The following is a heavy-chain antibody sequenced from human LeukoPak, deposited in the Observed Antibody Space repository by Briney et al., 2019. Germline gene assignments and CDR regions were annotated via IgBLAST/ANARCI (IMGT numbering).Heavy chain of an antibody. CDR2: ISAYNGNT. D-gene: IGHD1-1*01. J-gene: IGHJ4*02. V-gene: IGHV1-18*01. CDR3: ARDVQGHGGDY. Sequence: GASVKVSCKASGYTFSGYAMNWVRQAPGQGLEWMGWISAYNGNTNYAQKLQGRVTMTTDTSTSTAYMELRSLRSDDTAVYYCARDVQGHGGDYWGQGTLVTVSS. CDR1: GYTFSGYA.